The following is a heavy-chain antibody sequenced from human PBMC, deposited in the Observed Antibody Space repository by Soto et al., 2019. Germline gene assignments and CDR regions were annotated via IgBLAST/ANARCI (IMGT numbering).Heavy chain of an antibody. V-gene: IGHV3-20*04. CDR2: MHRNGATT. D-gene: IGHD4-17*01. CDR3: ARDHRWGYVYGDSGDS. Sequence: EVPLVESGGGVVRPGGSLRLACAASGFSLDEYGMSWVRQAPGKGLEWVSGMHRNGATTGYADSVKGRFTMSRDDAKNSLYQQMNSLRAEDTAFYYCARDHRWGYVYGDSGDSWGHGTLVTVSS. CDR1: GFSLDEYG. J-gene: IGHJ5*01.